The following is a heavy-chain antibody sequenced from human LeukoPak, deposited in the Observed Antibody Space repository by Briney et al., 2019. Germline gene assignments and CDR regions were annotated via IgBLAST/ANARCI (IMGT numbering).Heavy chain of an antibody. Sequence: GGSLRLSCAASGFTFSSYAMSWVRQAPGKGLEWVSAISGSGGSTYYADSVKGRFTISRDNSKNTLYLQMNSLRAEDTAVYYCAKDLSPTHYYDSSGYDFDYWGQGTLVTVSS. D-gene: IGHD3-22*01. CDR1: GFTFSSYA. CDR2: ISGSGGST. V-gene: IGHV3-23*01. J-gene: IGHJ4*02. CDR3: AKDLSPTHYYDSSGYDFDY.